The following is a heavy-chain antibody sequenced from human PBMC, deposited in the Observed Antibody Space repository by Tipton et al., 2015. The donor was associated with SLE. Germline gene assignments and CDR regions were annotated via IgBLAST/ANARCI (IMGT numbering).Heavy chain of an antibody. CDR1: GYIFSNYG. CDR2: ISAYNGNT. J-gene: IGHJ4*02. CDR3: ARAGGSGGSCAY. Sequence: QLVQSGPEVKKPGASVKVSCKASGYIFSNYGITWVRQAPGQGLEWMGWISAYNGNTNYGHGRVTLTTDTSTSTAYMELWSLTPDDTAVYYCARAGGSGGSCAYWGQGTLVTVSS. D-gene: IGHD2-15*01. V-gene: IGHV1-18*01.